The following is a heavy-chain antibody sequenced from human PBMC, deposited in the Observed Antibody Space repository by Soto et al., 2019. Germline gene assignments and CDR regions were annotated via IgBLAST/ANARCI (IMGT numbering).Heavy chain of an antibody. CDR2: IIPIFGTA. D-gene: IGHD6-19*01. CDR3: TRHPSSQDSSGWYAPGIFGH. Sequence: QVQLVQSGAEVKKPGSSVKVSCKASRGTFSSYAISLVRQAPGQWLEWMGGIIPIFGTANYAQKFQGSVKITADESTSTAYMELCRLRCKATAVYYSTRHPSSQDSSGWYAPGIFGHCGQGTLVTVSS. J-gene: IGHJ4*02. CDR1: RGTFSSYA. V-gene: IGHV1-69*12.